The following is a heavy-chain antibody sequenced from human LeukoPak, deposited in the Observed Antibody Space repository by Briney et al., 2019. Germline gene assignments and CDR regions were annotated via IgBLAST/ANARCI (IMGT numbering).Heavy chain of an antibody. CDR3: ASVLMGQFDY. D-gene: IGHD2-8*01. CDR1: GFTFSSYS. V-gene: IGHV3-21*01. CDR2: ISSSSSYI. Sequence: GGSLRLSCAASGFTFSSYSMNWVRQAPGKGLVWVSSISSSSSYIYYADSVKGRFTISRDNAKNSLYLQMNSLRAEDTAVYYCASVLMGQFDYWGQGTLVTVSS. J-gene: IGHJ4*02.